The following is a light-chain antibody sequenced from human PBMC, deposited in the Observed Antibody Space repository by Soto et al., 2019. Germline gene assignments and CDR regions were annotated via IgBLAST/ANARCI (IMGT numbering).Light chain of an antibody. V-gene: IGLV1-40*01. J-gene: IGLJ1*01. CDR3: HSYDNSLSSYV. CDR2: RNT. CDR1: SSNIGAGFD. Sequence: QSALTQPPSMSGAPGQRVTISCTGSSSNIGAGFDVHWYQHLPGTAPKVLIYRNTNRPSGVPDRFSGSKSGTSASLAIIGLQAEDEADYYCHSYDNSLSSYVFGTGTKVTVL.